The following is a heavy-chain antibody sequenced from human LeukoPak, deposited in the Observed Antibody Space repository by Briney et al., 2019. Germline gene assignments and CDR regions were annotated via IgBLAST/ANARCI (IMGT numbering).Heavy chain of an antibody. CDR1: GFTFSTYA. CDR3: ARDLNIYELEPLAAEY. J-gene: IGHJ4*02. D-gene: IGHD1-1*01. V-gene: IGHV3-30-3*01. Sequence: PGRSLRLSCAASGFTFSTYAIHWVRQAPGKGLEWVAVISYDGSNKYYADSVKGRFTISRDNSKNTLYLQMNSLRAEDTAVYYCARDLNIYELEPLAAEYWGQGTLVTVSS. CDR2: ISYDGSNK.